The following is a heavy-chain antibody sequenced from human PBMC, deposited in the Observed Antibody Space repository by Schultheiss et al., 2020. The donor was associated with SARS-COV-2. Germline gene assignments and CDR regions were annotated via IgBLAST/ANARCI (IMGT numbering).Heavy chain of an antibody. J-gene: IGHJ5*02. CDR2: ISYDGSNK. CDR3: AKGTYYYDSSGYYGPPGWFDP. V-gene: IGHV3-30*04. Sequence: GESLKISCAASGFTFSSYAMHWVRQAPGKGLEWVAVISYDGSNKYYADSVKGRFTISRDNSKNTLYLQMNSLRAEDTAVYYCAKGTYYYDSSGYYGPPGWFDPWGQGTLVTVSS. D-gene: IGHD3-22*01. CDR1: GFTFSSYA.